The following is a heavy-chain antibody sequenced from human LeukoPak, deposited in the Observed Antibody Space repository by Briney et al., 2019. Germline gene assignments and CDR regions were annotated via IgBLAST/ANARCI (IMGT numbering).Heavy chain of an antibody. D-gene: IGHD4-17*01. V-gene: IGHV3-23*01. CDR2: IKGSGSYA. CDR3: GRDPNGDYIGAFEF. Sequence: QPGGSLRLSCVGSDFTFANYAMTWVRLTPGKGLEWVSSIKGSGSYAMYADSVSGRSTTSRDNSRNTIFLQMTSLRAEDTAIYYCGRDPNGDYIGAFEFWGLGTLVSVSS. J-gene: IGHJ3*01. CDR1: DFTFANYA.